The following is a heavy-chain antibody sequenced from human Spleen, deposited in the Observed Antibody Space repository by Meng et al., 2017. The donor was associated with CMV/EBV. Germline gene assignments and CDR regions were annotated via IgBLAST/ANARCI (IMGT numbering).Heavy chain of an antibody. CDR2: INPSHYGA. CDR1: GDTFTGHY. D-gene: IGHD1-26*01. J-gene: IGHJ4*02. CDR3: ARVRRVGATIDY. Sequence: CKASGDTFTGHYIHRVRQAPGQGLEWRGWINPSHYGANYAQKFQGRVTITRDTSISTAYMELSRLRSDDTAVYYCARVRRVGATIDYWGQGTLVTVSS. V-gene: IGHV1-2*02.